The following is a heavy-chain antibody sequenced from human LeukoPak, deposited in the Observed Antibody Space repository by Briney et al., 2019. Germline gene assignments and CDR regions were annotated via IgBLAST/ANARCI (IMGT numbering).Heavy chain of an antibody. Sequence: GASLRLSCEASGFTFSSYGMSWVRQAPGKGLEWVSVIGGGGATTYYADSVKGRFTISRDNSKNTLDLQMNSLRAEDTAVYYCAKGWSHFDYWGQGTPVTVSS. CDR2: IGGGGATT. J-gene: IGHJ4*02. CDR3: AKGWSHFDY. V-gene: IGHV3-23*01. D-gene: IGHD2-8*01. CDR1: GFTFSSYG.